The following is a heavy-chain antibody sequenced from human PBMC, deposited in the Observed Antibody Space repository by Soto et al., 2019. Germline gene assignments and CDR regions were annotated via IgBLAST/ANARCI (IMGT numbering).Heavy chain of an antibody. D-gene: IGHD6-13*01. CDR1: GVSISGSY. Sequence: SLTCSVSGVSISGSYWSWIRQSPGKGLEWLGYVYYTGSTNYSPSLRSRVSISVDTSKNEFSLRLSSVTAADTAVYFCARSVAAPGAHIDYWGQGTQVTVSS. CDR2: VYYTGST. V-gene: IGHV4-59*01. CDR3: ARSVAAPGAHIDY. J-gene: IGHJ4*02.